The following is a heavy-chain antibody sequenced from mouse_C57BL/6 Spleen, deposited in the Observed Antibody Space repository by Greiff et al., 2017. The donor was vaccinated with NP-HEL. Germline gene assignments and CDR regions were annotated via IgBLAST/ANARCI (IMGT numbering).Heavy chain of an antibody. CDR2: ISSGSSTI. CDR1: GFTFSDYG. V-gene: IGHV5-17*01. D-gene: IGHD2-1*01. CDR3: ARHRNYYFDD. Sequence: EVMLVESGGGLVKPGGSLKLSCAASGFTFSDYGMHWVRQAPEKGLEWVAYISSGSSTIYYADTLKGRFTISRDNATNTLFLQMTSLRSEDTAMYYCARHRNYYFDDWGQGTTLTVSS. J-gene: IGHJ2*01.